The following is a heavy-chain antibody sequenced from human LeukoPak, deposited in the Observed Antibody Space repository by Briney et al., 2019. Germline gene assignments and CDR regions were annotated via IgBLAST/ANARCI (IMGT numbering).Heavy chain of an antibody. Sequence: PGGSLRLSCAASGFTFSSYSMNWVRQAPGKGLEWVSSISTSSIYIYYADSVKGRFTISRDNAKNSLYLQMNSLRAEDTAVYYCARDRRYGYYFDYWGQGILVTVSS. D-gene: IGHD5-18*01. V-gene: IGHV3-21*01. CDR2: ISTSSIYI. CDR3: ARDRRYGYYFDY. J-gene: IGHJ4*02. CDR1: GFTFSSYS.